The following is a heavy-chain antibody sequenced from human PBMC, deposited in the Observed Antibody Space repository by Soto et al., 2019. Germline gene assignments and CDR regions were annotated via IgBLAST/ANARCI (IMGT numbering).Heavy chain of an antibody. CDR1: GFTFSKYG. V-gene: IGHV3-30*18. J-gene: IGHJ6*02. Sequence: QVQLVESGGGDVQPGRSLRLSCAASGFTFSKYGMHWVRQVPGKGLEWVAAISYDGSSQHFADSVKGRFTISRDNSGNTLYLHMNSLTTEDTALYYCAKDRAWQSGRYYYGMDVRGQGTTVTVSS. D-gene: IGHD3-10*01. CDR3: AKDRAWQSGRYYYGMDV. CDR2: ISYDGSSQ.